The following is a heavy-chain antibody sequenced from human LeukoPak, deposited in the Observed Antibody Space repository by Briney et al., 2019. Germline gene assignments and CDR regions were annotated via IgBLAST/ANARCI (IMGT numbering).Heavy chain of an antibody. CDR3: ARVLRYFDWLSPHFDY. V-gene: IGHV4-34*01. D-gene: IGHD3-9*01. Sequence: SETLSLTCAVYGGSFSGYYWSWIRQPPGKGLEWIGEINHSGSTNYNPSLKSRVTISVDTSKNQFSLKLSSVTAADTAVYYCARVLRYFDWLSPHFDYWGQGTLVTVSS. CDR2: INHSGST. CDR1: GGSFSGYY. J-gene: IGHJ4*02.